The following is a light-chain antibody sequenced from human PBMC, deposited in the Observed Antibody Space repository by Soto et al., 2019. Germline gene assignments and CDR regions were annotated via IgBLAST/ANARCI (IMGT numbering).Light chain of an antibody. V-gene: IGKV3D-11*01. J-gene: IGKJ1*01. CDR3: QQRSKWRT. CDR2: DAS. CDR1: QDISNY. Sequence: TQSPSSLSASVGDRVTITCQASQDISNYLNWYQQKPGQAPRLLIYDASKRATGIPARFSGSGFGTDFTLTISSLEPEDFAVYYCQQRSKWRTFGQGTKVDIK.